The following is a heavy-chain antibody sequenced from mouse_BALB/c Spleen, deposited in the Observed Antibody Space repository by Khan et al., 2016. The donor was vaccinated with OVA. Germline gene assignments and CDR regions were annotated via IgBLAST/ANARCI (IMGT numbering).Heavy chain of an antibody. Sequence: EVQLQESGPGLVKPSQSLSLTCTVTGYSITSGYAWNWIRQFPGNKLEWMGYISYSGVTSYTPSLKSRISITRDTSKNQFFLQLNSVTTEDTANYYCARGNYYRYYFDYWGQGTTLTVSS. J-gene: IGHJ2*01. V-gene: IGHV3-2*02. CDR2: ISYSGVT. CDR3: ARGNYYRYYFDY. D-gene: IGHD1-1*01. CDR1: GYSITSGYA.